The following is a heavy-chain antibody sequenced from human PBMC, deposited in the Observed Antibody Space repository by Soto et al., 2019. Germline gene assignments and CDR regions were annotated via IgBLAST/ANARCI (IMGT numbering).Heavy chain of an antibody. CDR3: AGGKGGREKIYHYYGMDV. D-gene: IGHD3-16*01. Sequence: QVQLVESGGGVVQPGRSLRLSCAASGFTFSSYGMHWVRQAPGKGLEWVAVIWYDGSNKYYADSVKGRFTISRDNSKNTLYLQMNSLGGEDTGVYYCAGGKGGREKIYHYYGMDVWGQGTTVTVSS. CDR1: GFTFSSYG. J-gene: IGHJ6*02. CDR2: IWYDGSNK. V-gene: IGHV3-33*01.